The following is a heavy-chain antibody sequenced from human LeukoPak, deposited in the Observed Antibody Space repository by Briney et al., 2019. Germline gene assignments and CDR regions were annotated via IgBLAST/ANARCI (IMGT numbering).Heavy chain of an antibody. CDR1: GYTFTGYY. CDR3: ARDQRRGYYYDSSGTLGNY. D-gene: IGHD3-22*01. Sequence: ASVKVSCKASGYTFTGYYMHWVRQAPGQGLEWMGWISAYNGNTNYAQKLQGRVTMTTDTSTSTAYMELRSLRSDGTAVYYCARDQRRGYYYDSSGTLGNYWGQGTLVTVSS. J-gene: IGHJ4*02. V-gene: IGHV1-18*04. CDR2: ISAYNGNT.